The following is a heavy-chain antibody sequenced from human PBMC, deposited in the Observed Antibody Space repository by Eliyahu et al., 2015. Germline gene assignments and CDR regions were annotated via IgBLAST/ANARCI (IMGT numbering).Heavy chain of an antibody. CDR2: XYYXGST. Sequence: QLQLQESGPGLVKPSEXLSLTCTVSGXSISSSSYYXGWIRQPPGKGLXWIGSXYYXGSTYYNPSLKSRVTISVDTSKNQFSLKLSSVTAADTAVYYCARQAAVAGTYFDYWGQGTLVTVSS. D-gene: IGHD6-19*01. V-gene: IGHV4-39*01. CDR1: GXSISSSSYY. J-gene: IGHJ4*02. CDR3: ARQAAVAGTYFDY.